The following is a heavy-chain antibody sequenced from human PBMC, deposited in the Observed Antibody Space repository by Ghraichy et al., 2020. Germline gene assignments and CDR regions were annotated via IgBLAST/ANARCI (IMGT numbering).Heavy chain of an antibody. Sequence: SQTLSLTCTVSGGSISSSSYYWGWIRQPPGKGLEWIGSIYYSGSTYYNPSLKSRVTISVDTSKNQFSLKLSSVTAADTAVYYCARQGAVLLWFPRGYFDYWGQGTLVTVSS. CDR3: ARQGAVLLWFPRGYFDY. D-gene: IGHD3-10*01. V-gene: IGHV4-39*01. CDR2: IYYSGST. CDR1: GGSISSSSYY. J-gene: IGHJ4*02.